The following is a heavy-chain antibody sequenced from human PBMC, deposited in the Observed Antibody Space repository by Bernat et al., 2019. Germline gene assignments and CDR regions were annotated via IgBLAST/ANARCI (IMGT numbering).Heavy chain of an antibody. CDR2: INAYNGNT. CDR1: GYTFTSYA. D-gene: IGHD2-15*01. J-gene: IGHJ4*02. V-gene: IGHV1-3*01. CDR3: ARDETDIVVVVAATYFDY. Sequence: QVQLVQSGAEVKKPGASVKVSCKASGYTFTSYAMHWVRQAPGQRLEWMGWINAYNGNTNYTQKLQGRVTMTTDTSTSTAYMELRSLRSDDTAVYYCARDETDIVVVVAATYFDYWGQGTLVTVSS.